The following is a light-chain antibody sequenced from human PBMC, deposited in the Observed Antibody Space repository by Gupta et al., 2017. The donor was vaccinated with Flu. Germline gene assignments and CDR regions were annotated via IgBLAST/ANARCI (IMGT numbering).Light chain of an antibody. CDR1: QNINFN. Sequence: IVMTQSPATLSVPPGESATLSCRASQNINFNLAWYQQKPGQAPRLLVYAASTRAGGVQARCGGSGDGTDFNLTITSLQTDDFAVYYCQQENNGHSNSTFGQWTKVEIK. CDR2: AAS. J-gene: IGKJ1*01. V-gene: IGKV3-15*01. CDR3: QQENNGHSNST.